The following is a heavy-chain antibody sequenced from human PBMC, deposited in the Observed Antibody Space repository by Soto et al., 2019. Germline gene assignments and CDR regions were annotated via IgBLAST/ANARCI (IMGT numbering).Heavy chain of an antibody. Sequence: SVKVSCKASGGTFSSYTISWVRQAPGQGFEWMGRIIPILGVANYAQKFQGRVTITADKSTSTAYMELSSLRSEDTAVYYCARAPYIYSGYDLFYFDYWGQGTLVTVSS. CDR3: ARAPYIYSGYDLFYFDY. J-gene: IGHJ4*02. D-gene: IGHD5-12*01. CDR2: IIPILGVA. CDR1: GGTFSSYT. V-gene: IGHV1-69*02.